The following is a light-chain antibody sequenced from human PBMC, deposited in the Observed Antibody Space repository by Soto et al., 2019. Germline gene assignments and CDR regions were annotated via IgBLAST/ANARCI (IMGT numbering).Light chain of an antibody. V-gene: IGLV2-14*01. Sequence: QSALTQPASVSGSPGQSITISCTGTSSDVGSYNYVSWYQQHPGKAPKLMIYEVSNRPSGVSDRFSGSKSGKTASLTIFGLQAEDEADYYCSSYTASTTQVFGRGTKLTVL. CDR3: SSYTASTTQV. J-gene: IGLJ2*01. CDR2: EVS. CDR1: SSDVGSYNY.